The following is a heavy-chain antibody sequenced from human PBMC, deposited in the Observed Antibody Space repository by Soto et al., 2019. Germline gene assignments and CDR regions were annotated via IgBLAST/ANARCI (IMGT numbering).Heavy chain of an antibody. V-gene: IGHV1-18*01. CDR1: GYTFTTYG. CDR2: ISTYNGDT. J-gene: IGHJ6*02. D-gene: IGHD3-22*01. Sequence: GASVKVSCKASGYTFTTYGITWVRQAPGQGLEWMGWISTYNGDTNYAHNLQDRVTMTTDSSTSTAYMELRSLRSDDTAVYYCAREGHYPYYFYGMDVWGQGTTVTVSS. CDR3: AREGHYPYYFYGMDV.